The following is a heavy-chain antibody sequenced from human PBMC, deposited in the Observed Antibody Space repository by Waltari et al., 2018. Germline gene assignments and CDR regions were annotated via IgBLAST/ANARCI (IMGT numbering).Heavy chain of an antibody. D-gene: IGHD3-9*01. J-gene: IGHJ4*02. CDR3: ARYDILTGPDY. CDR2: ISSSSSTI. Sequence: EVQLVESGGGLVQPGGSLRLSCAASGFTFSSYSMNWVRQAPGKGLEWGSYISSSSSTIYYADSVKGRFTISRDNAKNSLYLQMNSLRAEDTAVYYCARYDILTGPDYWGQGTLVTVSS. CDR1: GFTFSSYS. V-gene: IGHV3-48*01.